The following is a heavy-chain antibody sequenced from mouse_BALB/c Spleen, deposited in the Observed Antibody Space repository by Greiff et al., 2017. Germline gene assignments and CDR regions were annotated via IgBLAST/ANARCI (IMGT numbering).Heavy chain of an antibody. CDR2: ISYSGST. D-gene: IGHD2-14*01. J-gene: IGHJ2*01. CDR1: GDSITSGY. V-gene: IGHV3-8*02. CDR3: ARGSTIGYYFDY. Sequence: EVQLQQSGPSLVKPSQTLSLTCSVTGDSITSGYWNWIRKFPGNKLEYMGYISYSGSTYYNPSLKSRISITRDTSKNQYYLQLNSVTTEDTATYYCARGSTIGYYFDYWGQGTTLTVSS.